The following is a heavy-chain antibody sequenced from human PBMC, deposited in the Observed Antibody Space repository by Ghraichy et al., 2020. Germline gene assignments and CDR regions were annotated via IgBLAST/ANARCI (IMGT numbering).Heavy chain of an antibody. CDR1: GGSFSGYY. V-gene: IGHV4-34*01. J-gene: IGHJ4*02. Sequence: SETLSLTCAVYGGSFSGYYWSWIRQPPGKGLEWIGEINHSGSTNYNPSLKSRVTISVDTSKNQFSLKLSSVTAADTAVYYCACWNDGGLYWGQGTLVTVSS. CDR3: ACWNDGGLY. D-gene: IGHD1-1*01. CDR2: INHSGST.